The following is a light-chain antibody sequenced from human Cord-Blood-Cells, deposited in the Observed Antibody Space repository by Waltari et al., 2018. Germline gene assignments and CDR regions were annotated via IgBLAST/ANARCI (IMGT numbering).Light chain of an antibody. V-gene: IGLV3-25*02. CDR3: QSADSSGTYRV. Sequence: SYELTQPPSVSVSPGQTARITCSGDALPKQYAYWYQQKPGQAPALVIYKDSERPSGIPERFSGSSSGTTVTLTISGGQAEDEADYYCQSADSSGTYRVFGGGTKLTVL. J-gene: IGLJ3*02. CDR1: ALPKQY. CDR2: KDS.